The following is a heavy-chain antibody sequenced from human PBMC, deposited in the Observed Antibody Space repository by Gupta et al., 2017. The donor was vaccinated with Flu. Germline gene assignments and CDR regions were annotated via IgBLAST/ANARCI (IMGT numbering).Heavy chain of an antibody. D-gene: IGHD3-22*01. CDR3: ARDYDGTGTYYYYYFGMDV. CDR1: GVTFSSNA. CDR2: IIPKFETP. J-gene: IGHJ6*02. Sequence: QVQLVQSGTEVKKPGSSVKISCKTSGVTFSSNAINWGRQAPGHGLEWMGGIIPKFETPNYAQKFQDRVTITADISTSTAYMELSSLRSEDTAVYYCARDYDGTGTYYYYYFGMDVWGQGTTVTVSS. V-gene: IGHV1-69*06.